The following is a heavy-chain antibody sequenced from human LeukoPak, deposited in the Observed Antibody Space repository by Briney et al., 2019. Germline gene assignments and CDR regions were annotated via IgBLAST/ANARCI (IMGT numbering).Heavy chain of an antibody. D-gene: IGHD3-3*01. J-gene: IGHJ4*02. CDR3: AKESLLRFYDY. CDR1: GFTFDDYA. CDR2: ISWNSGDI. Sequence: GRSLRLSCAASGFTFDDYAMHWVRHAPGKGLEWVSGISWNSGDIGYADSVKGRFTISRDNAKNSLYLQMNSLRAEDTALYYCAKESLLRFYDYWGQGTLVTVSS. V-gene: IGHV3-9*01.